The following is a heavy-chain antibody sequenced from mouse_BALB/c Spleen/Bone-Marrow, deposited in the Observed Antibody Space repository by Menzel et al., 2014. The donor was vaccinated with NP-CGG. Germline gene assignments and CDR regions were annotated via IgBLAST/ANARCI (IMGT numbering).Heavy chain of an antibody. D-gene: IGHD1-1*02. J-gene: IGHJ4*01. Sequence: VKLMESGPGLVSPSQRLSIPCTVSGFSLSRYSVHWVRQPPGKGLEWLGMIWGGGSTDYNSALKSRLSISKDNSKSQVFLKMNSLQTDDTAMYYCARSGHYAMDYWGQGTSVTVSS. CDR1: GFSLSRYS. CDR3: ARSGHYAMDY. V-gene: IGHV2-6-4*01. CDR2: IWGGGST.